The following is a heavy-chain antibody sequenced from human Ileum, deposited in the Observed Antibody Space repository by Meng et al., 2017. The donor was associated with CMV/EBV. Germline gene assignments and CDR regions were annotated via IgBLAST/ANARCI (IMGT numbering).Heavy chain of an antibody. Sequence: QVQLQQSGPGLVKTSQTLLLTCAISGDSVSSNTVTWNWIRQSPSRGLEWLGRTYYRSKWFNDYALSVRGRITINPDISKNQLSLQLNSVTPEDTAVYYCVRLTGNSWLDYWGRGTLVTVSS. CDR1: GDSVSSNTVT. V-gene: IGHV6-1*01. CDR3: VRLTGNSWLDY. CDR2: TYYRSKWFN. D-gene: IGHD6-13*01. J-gene: IGHJ4*02.